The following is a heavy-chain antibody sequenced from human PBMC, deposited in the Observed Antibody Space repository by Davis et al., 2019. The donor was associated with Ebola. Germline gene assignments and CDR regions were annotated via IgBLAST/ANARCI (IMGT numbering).Heavy chain of an antibody. CDR1: GDNVSSNTAA. V-gene: IGHV6-1*01. CDR2: TYYRSKWST. CDR3: ARRRAGTAHGLDS. D-gene: IGHD1-7*01. Sequence: SQTLSLTCAISGDNVSSNTAAWNWIRQSPSRGLEWLGRTYYRSKWSTDYAVSVKSRITISPDTSKNQFSLQLNSVTPEDTAVYYCARRRAGTAHGLDSWGQGTLVTVSS. J-gene: IGHJ4*02.